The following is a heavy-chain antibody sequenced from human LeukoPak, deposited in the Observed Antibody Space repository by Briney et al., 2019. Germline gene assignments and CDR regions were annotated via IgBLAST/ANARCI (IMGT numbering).Heavy chain of an antibody. V-gene: IGHV4-39*01. J-gene: IGHJ3*02. CDR1: GGSISSSNDY. D-gene: IGHD3-3*01. Sequence: SETLPLTCTVSGGSISSSNDYWGWIRQPPGKGLEWIGSIYYSGSTQYNPSLKSRVTISVDTSKNQFSLNLSSVTAADTAVYYCVRNSTIFAVVIINGPFDIWGQGTMVTVSS. CDR2: IYYSGST. CDR3: VRNSTIFAVVIINGPFDI.